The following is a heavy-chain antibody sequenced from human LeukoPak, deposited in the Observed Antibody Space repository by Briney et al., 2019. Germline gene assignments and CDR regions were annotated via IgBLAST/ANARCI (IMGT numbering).Heavy chain of an antibody. CDR2: ISGSGDRT. Sequence: GGSLRLSCAASGFTFSNYAMSWVRQAPGKGLEWVSGISGSGDRTYYADSAKGRFTISRNNSKNTLYLQMISLRAEDTAVYYCAKMSGDCSSTTCSSFDYWGQGTLVTVSS. CDR3: AKMSGDCSSTTCSSFDY. CDR1: GFTFSNYA. V-gene: IGHV3-23*01. J-gene: IGHJ4*02. D-gene: IGHD2-2*01.